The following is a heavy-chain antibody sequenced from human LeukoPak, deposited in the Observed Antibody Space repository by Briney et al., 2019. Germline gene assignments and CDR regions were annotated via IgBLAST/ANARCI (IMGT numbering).Heavy chain of an antibody. D-gene: IGHD2-15*01. J-gene: IGHJ3*02. V-gene: IGHV4-59*01. CDR1: GGSISSYY. CDR2: IYYSGST. CDR3: AREFPVAATRPAFDI. Sequence: PSETLSLTCTVSGGSISSYYWSWIRQPPGKGLEWIGYIYYSGSTNYNPSLKSRVTIAVDTSKNQFSLKLSSVTAADTAVYHCAREFPVAATRPAFDIWGHGTMVTVSS.